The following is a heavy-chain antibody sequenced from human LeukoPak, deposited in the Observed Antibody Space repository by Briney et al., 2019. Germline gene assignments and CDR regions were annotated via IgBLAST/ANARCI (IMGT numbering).Heavy chain of an antibody. CDR1: GFTFSSYG. Sequence: GGSLRLSCAASGFTFSSYGMHWVRQAPGKGLEWVAVISYDGSNKYYADSVKGRFTISRDNSKNTLYLQMNSLRAEGTAVYYCARDLPGGTLSYYYYGMDVWGQGTTVTVSS. V-gene: IGHV3-30*05. CDR2: ISYDGSNK. D-gene: IGHD2-15*01. CDR3: ARDLPGGTLSYYYYGMDV. J-gene: IGHJ6*02.